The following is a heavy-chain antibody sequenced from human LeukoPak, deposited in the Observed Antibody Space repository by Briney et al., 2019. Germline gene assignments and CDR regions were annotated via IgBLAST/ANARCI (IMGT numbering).Heavy chain of an antibody. Sequence: SETLSLTCTVSGGSIRSSSYYWGWIRQPPGKGLEWIGSIYYSGSTYYNPSLKSRVTISVDTSKNQFSLKLSSVTAADTAVYYCSLSSYYYDSSGYYLYYFDYWGQGTLVTVSS. D-gene: IGHD3-22*01. J-gene: IGHJ4*02. V-gene: IGHV4-39*01. CDR3: SLSSYYYDSSGYYLYYFDY. CDR1: GGSIRSSSYY. CDR2: IYYSGST.